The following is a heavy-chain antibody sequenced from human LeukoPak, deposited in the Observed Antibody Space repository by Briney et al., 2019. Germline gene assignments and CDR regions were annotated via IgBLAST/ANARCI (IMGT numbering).Heavy chain of an antibody. CDR1: VITFSSHA. V-gene: IGHV3-23*01. D-gene: IGHD4-17*01. J-gene: IGHJ4*02. Sequence: GGFLRLSCGASVITFSSHAVTWVRQAPWKGLESVSAISISGDTTYYADAVKGRFTISRDNSKNTVYLQMNSLRAEDTAVYYCANEIRPNDYWGQGTLVTVSS. CDR2: ISISGDTT. CDR3: ANEIRPNDY.